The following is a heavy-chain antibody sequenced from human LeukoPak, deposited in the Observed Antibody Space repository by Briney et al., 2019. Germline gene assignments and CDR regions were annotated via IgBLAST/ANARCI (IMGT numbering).Heavy chain of an antibody. V-gene: IGHV3-21*01. D-gene: IGHD5-24*01. CDR2: IGGDESYM. CDR1: GFTFSSYA. Sequence: GGSLRLSCAASGFTFSSYAMSWVRQAPGKGLEWVSCIGGDESYMSYADSVKGRFTVSRDNAKNSMYLQMNSLRVEDTAVYNCARDRGSLGNGYNEDYFDYWGQGTLVTVSS. CDR3: ARDRGSLGNGYNEDYFDY. J-gene: IGHJ4*02.